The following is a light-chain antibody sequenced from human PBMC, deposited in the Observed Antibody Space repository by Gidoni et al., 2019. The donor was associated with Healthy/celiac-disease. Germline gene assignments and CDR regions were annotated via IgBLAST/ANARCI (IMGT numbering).Light chain of an antibody. V-gene: IGLV2-14*03. CDR1: SSDVGGYNY. Sequence: QSALTQPASVSASPGQSITISCTGTSSDVGGYNYVSWYQQHPGKAPKLMIYYVSNRPSGVSNRFSGSKSGNTASLTVSGLQAEDEADYYCSSYTSSSTPVVFGGGTKLTVL. CDR3: SSYTSSSTPVV. CDR2: YVS. J-gene: IGLJ2*01.